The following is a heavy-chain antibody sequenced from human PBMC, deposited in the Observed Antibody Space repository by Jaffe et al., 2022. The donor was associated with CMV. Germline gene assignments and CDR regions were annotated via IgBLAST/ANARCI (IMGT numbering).Heavy chain of an antibody. CDR2: IYYSGST. D-gene: IGHD3-22*01. Sequence: QLQLQESGPGLVKPSETLSLTCTVSGGSISSSSYYWGWIRQPPGKGLEWIGSIYYSGSTYYNPSLKSRVTISVDTSKNQFSLKLSSVTAADTAVYYCARQTSSGYQTLPYYYYYMDVWGKGTTVTVSS. V-gene: IGHV4-39*01. CDR3: ARQTSSGYQTLPYYYYYMDV. J-gene: IGHJ6*03. CDR1: GGSISSSSYY.